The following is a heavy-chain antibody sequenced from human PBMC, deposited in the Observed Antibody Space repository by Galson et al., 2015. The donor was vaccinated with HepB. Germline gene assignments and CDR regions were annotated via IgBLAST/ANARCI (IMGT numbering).Heavy chain of an antibody. D-gene: IGHD2-2*01. CDR3: ARPAILYYYYYMDV. Sequence: LRLSCAASGFTFSSYAMHWVRQAPGKGLEWVAVISYDGSNKYYADSVKGRFTISRDNSKNTLYLQMNSLRAEDTAVYYCARPAILYYYYYMDVWGKGTTVTVSS. V-gene: IGHV3-30-3*01. J-gene: IGHJ6*03. CDR2: ISYDGSNK. CDR1: GFTFSSYA.